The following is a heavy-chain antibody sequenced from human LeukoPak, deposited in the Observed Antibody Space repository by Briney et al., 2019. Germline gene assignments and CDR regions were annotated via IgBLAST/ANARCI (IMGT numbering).Heavy chain of an antibody. CDR2: INPNSGGT. CDR3: ARDPPRVYAEDLPDY. D-gene: IGHD2-8*01. Sequence: GASVKVSCKASGYTFTGYYMHWVRQAPGQGLEWMGWINPNSGGTNYAQKFQGRVTMTRDTSISTAYMELSRLRSDDTAVYYCARDPPRVYAEDLPDYWGQGTLVTVSS. J-gene: IGHJ4*02. CDR1: GYTFTGYY. V-gene: IGHV1-2*02.